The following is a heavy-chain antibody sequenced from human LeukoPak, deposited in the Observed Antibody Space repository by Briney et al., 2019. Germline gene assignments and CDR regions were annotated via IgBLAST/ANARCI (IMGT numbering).Heavy chain of an antibody. CDR3: AATSGDQLLLNDY. D-gene: IGHD2-2*01. CDR1: GYTFTGYY. J-gene: IGHJ4*02. CDR2: INPNSGGT. Sequence: GASVKVSCKASGYTFTGYYMHWVRQAPGQGLEWMGWINPNSGGTNYAQKFQGWVTMTRDTSISTAYMELSRLRSDDTAVYYCAATSGDQLLLNDYWGQGTLVTVSS. V-gene: IGHV1-2*04.